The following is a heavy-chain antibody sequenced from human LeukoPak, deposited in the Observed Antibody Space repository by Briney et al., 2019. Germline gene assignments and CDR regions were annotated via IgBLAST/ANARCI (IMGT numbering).Heavy chain of an antibody. CDR1: GFTFSSYW. CDR2: IKQDGSEK. Sequence: GGSLRLSCAASGFTFSSYWMSWVRQAPGKGLEWVANIKQDGSEKYYVDSVKGRFTISRDNAKNSLYLQMNSLRAEDAAVYYCARGLSGSSHFDAFDIWGQGTMVTVSS. D-gene: IGHD1-26*01. V-gene: IGHV3-7*01. CDR3: ARGLSGSSHFDAFDI. J-gene: IGHJ3*02.